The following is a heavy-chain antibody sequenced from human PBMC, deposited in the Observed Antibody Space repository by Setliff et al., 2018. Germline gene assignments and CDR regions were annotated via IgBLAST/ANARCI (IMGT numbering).Heavy chain of an antibody. Sequence: SGPTLVNPTQTHTLTCTFSGFSLSTTETHVSWIRQPPGKAPEWLARLDWDDDKFYNTSLRSRLTLSKDTSKNQVILTMTNMDPADTATYYCARLPPLVQNNGASNHAFDVWGPGAVVTVSS. V-gene: IGHV2-70*04. D-gene: IGHD6-6*01. CDR1: GFSLSTTETH. CDR3: ARLPPLVQNNGASNHAFDV. CDR2: LDWDDDK. J-gene: IGHJ3*01.